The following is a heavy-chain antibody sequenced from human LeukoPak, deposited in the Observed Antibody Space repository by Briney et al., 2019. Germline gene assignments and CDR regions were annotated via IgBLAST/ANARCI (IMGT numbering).Heavy chain of an antibody. CDR3: ARGGALWFGELFRRPLDY. CDR1: GFTFTNYW. Sequence: PGGSLRLSCAASGFTFTNYWMTWVRQAPGKGLEWVANIKQDGSEKYYVDSVEGRFTISRDNAKNSLYLQMNSLRAEDTAVYYCARGGALWFGELFRRPLDYWGQGTLVTVSS. D-gene: IGHD3-10*01. J-gene: IGHJ4*02. V-gene: IGHV3-7*01. CDR2: IKQDGSEK.